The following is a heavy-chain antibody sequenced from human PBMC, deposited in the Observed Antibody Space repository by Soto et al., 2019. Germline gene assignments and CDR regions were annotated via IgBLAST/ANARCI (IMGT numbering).Heavy chain of an antibody. V-gene: IGHV4-4*07. J-gene: IGHJ4*02. CDR3: AREAVVRGVNFDY. CDR2: IFTRGST. Sequence: QVQLQESGPRLVKPSETLSLTCTFSGDSISSHYWTWIRQPAGKGLEWIGRIFTRGSTNYHPSLKSRVTMSIDTSKNQFSLNLTSVTAADTAVYYCAREAVVRGVNFDYWGQGILVTVSS. D-gene: IGHD3-10*01. CDR1: GDSISSHY.